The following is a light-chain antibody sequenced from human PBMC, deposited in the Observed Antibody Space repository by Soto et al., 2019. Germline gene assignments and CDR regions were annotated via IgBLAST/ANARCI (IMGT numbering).Light chain of an antibody. J-gene: IGLJ2*01. CDR1: SSDVGYYNY. CDR3: ISYTSSSTRI. V-gene: IGLV2-14*01. CDR2: EVS. Sequence: QSALTQPASVSGSPGQSITISCTGTSSDVGYYNYVSWYQQHPGKAPKLMIFEVSNRPSGVSDRFSGSKSGNTASLTISGLQAEDEADYFCISYTSSSTRIFGGGTKVTVL.